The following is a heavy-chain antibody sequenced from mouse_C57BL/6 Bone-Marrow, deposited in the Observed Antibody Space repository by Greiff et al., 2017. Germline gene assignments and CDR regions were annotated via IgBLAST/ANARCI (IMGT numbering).Heavy chain of an antibody. D-gene: IGHD2-5*01. CDR1: GYTFTSYW. Sequence: QVQLKQPGAELVRPGTSVKLSCKASGYTFTSYWMHWVKQRPGQGLAWIGVIDPSDSYTNYNQKFKGKATLTVDTSSSTAYMQLSSLTSEDSAVYYCARTYYSNSRFAYWGQGTLVTVSA. V-gene: IGHV1-59*01. CDR3: ARTYYSNSRFAY. J-gene: IGHJ3*01. CDR2: IDPSDSYT.